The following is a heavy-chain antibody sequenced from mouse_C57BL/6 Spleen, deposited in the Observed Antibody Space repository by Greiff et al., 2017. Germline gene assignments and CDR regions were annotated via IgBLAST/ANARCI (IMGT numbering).Heavy chain of an antibody. Sequence: QVQLQQPGAELVKPGASVKLSCKASGYTFTSYWMQWVKQRPGQGLEWIGEIDPSDSYTNYNQKLKGKATLTVDTSSSTAYMQLSSLTSEDSAVYYCARQTAQATFAYWGQGTLVTVSA. D-gene: IGHD3-2*02. CDR2: IDPSDSYT. CDR1: GYTFTSYW. CDR3: ARQTAQATFAY. J-gene: IGHJ3*01. V-gene: IGHV1-50*01.